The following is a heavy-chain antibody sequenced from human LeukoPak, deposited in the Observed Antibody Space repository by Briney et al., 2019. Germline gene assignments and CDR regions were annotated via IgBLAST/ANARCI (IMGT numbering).Heavy chain of an antibody. Sequence: GGSLRLSCTASGFTFSIYWMHWVRQAPGKGLVWVSRINSDGSNTIYADSVKDRFTMSRDNAENTLYLEMNSLRAEDTAVYYCARDVVLSGTDAFDIWGQGTRVTVSS. J-gene: IGHJ3*02. CDR1: GFTFSIYW. D-gene: IGHD2-15*01. CDR3: ARDVVLSGTDAFDI. V-gene: IGHV3-74*01. CDR2: INSDGSNT.